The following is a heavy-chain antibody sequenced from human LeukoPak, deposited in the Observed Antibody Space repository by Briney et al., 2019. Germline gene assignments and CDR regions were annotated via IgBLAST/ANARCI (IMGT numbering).Heavy chain of an antibody. Sequence: GGSLRLSCAASGFTFSRYNMNWVRQAPGQGLEWVACISKSRNYIYYADSVKGRFTISRDNAKNSLYLQMNSLRAEDMALYYCAKGIAAAENDDAFDIWGQGTMVTVSS. D-gene: IGHD6-13*01. CDR1: GFTFSRYN. V-gene: IGHV3-21*04. CDR3: AKGIAAAENDDAFDI. CDR2: ISKSRNYI. J-gene: IGHJ3*02.